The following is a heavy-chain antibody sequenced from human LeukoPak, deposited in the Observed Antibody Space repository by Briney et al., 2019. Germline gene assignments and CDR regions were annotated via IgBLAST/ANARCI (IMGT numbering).Heavy chain of an antibody. CDR3: TRAEDSSSDGMDV. CDR1: GFTFSSYW. Sequence: GGSLRLSCAASGFTFSSYWMHWVRQAPGKGLVWVSRINSDGSSTSYADSVKGRFTISRDNAKNTLYLKMNSLRAEDTAVYYCTRAEDSSSDGMDVWGKGTTVTVSS. V-gene: IGHV3-74*01. CDR2: INSDGSST. J-gene: IGHJ6*04. D-gene: IGHD6-6*01.